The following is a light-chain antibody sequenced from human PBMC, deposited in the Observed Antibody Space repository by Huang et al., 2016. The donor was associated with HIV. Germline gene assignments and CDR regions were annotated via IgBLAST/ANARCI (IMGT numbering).Light chain of an antibody. CDR2: GAS. CDR3: QQYGSSPPLFT. CDR1: QSVSSSY. V-gene: IGKV3-20*01. J-gene: IGKJ3*01. Sequence: EIVLTQSPGTLSLSPGERATLSCRASQSVSSSYLAWYQQKPGQAPRLLLYGASSRATGIPDRVSGSGAGTDFTLTISRLEPEDFAVYYCQQYGSSPPLFTFGPGTKVDIK.